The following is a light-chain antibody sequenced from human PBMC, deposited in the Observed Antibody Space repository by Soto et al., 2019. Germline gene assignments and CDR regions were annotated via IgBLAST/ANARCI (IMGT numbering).Light chain of an antibody. V-gene: IGLV2-8*01. Sequence: QSALTQPPSASGSPGQSVTISCAGTSSDVGGYNYVSWYQQHPGKAPKLMIYEVSKRPSGVPDRFSGTKSGNTASLTVSGLQAADEADYYCSSFAGYNNYVIFGGGTKVTVL. CDR1: SSDVGGYNY. CDR2: EVS. CDR3: SSFAGYNNYVI. J-gene: IGLJ2*01.